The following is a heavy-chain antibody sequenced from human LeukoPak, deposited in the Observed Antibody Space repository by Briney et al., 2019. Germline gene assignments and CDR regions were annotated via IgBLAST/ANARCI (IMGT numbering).Heavy chain of an antibody. CDR2: IVPILGTA. V-gene: IGHV1-69*04. J-gene: IGHJ4*02. Sequence: SVNLSSLPSAGTFSTYATSWVRHPPEQVLEWVGRIVPILGTANYTQTFQDRLSLNADRPTTTAYIERTSVRTEDPAVYYCARVPQGSSWPCYFDYWGQGTLVTVSS. CDR3: ARVPQGSSWPCYFDY. CDR1: AGTFSTYA. D-gene: IGHD6-13*01.